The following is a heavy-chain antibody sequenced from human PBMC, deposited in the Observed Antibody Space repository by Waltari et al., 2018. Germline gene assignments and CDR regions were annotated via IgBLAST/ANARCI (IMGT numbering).Heavy chain of an antibody. Sequence: QLLASGGGLVQPGGSLRLSCKASGFTFSDHAMTWVRRAPGKGLDWVSSISRFGDITYYADSVQGRFTISRDNSKYTLYLQMDRLTAEDTALYFCAKRGSRRNYSDSRGAFDVWGQGSMVTVSS. J-gene: IGHJ3*01. V-gene: IGHV3-23*01. CDR1: GFTFSDHA. CDR2: ISRFGDIT. CDR3: AKRGSRRNYSDSRGAFDV. D-gene: IGHD4-17*01.